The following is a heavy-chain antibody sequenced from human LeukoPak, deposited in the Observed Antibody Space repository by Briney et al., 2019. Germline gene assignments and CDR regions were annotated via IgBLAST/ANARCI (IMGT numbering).Heavy chain of an antibody. Sequence: GASVKVSCKASGGTFSSYAISWVRQAPGQGLEWMGGIIPIFGTANYAQRFQGRVTITADESTSTAYMELSSLRSEDTAVYYCASHSRRYYYGSGSYPWDYWGQGTLVTVSS. CDR1: GGTFSSYA. V-gene: IGHV1-69*13. D-gene: IGHD3-10*01. CDR3: ASHSRRYYYGSGSYPWDY. J-gene: IGHJ4*02. CDR2: IIPIFGTA.